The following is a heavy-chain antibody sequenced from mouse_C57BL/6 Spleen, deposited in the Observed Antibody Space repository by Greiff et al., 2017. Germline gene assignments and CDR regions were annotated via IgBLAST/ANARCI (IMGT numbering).Heavy chain of an antibody. V-gene: IGHV1-69*01. CDR3: ARMETAQAPLDY. CDR1: GYTFTSYW. CDR2: IDPSDSYT. D-gene: IGHD3-2*02. Sequence: QVQLQQPGAELVMPGASVKLSCKASGYTFTSYWMHWVKQRPGQGLEWIGEIDPSDSYTNYNQKFKGKSTVTVDKSSSTAYMQLSSLTSEDSAVYYCARMETAQAPLDYWGQGTTLTVSS. J-gene: IGHJ2*01.